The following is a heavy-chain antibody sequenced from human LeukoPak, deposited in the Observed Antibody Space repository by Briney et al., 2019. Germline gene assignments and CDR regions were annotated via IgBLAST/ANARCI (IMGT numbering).Heavy chain of an antibody. Sequence: PSETLSLTCTVSGGSISSCYWSWIRQPPGKGLEWIGYIYYSGSTNYNPSLKSRVTISVDTSKNQFSLKLSSVTAADTAVYYCARSPISHYYGSGNYIWDYWGQGTLVTVSS. D-gene: IGHD3-10*01. CDR1: GGSISSCY. V-gene: IGHV4-59*01. CDR3: ARSPISHYYGSGNYIWDY. CDR2: IYYSGST. J-gene: IGHJ4*02.